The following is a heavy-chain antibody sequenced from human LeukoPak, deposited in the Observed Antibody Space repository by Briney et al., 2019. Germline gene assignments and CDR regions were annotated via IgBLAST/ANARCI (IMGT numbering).Heavy chain of an antibody. J-gene: IGHJ3*02. D-gene: IGHD6-19*01. CDR3: AQGRIAVADHAFDI. V-gene: IGHV1-69*06. CDR1: GYTFTGYY. CDR2: IIPIFGTA. Sequence: SVKVSCKASGYTFTGYYMHWVRQAPGQGLEWMGRIIPIFGTANYAQKFQGRVTITADKSTSTAYMELSSLRSEDTAVYYCAQGRIAVADHAFDIWGQGTMVTVSS.